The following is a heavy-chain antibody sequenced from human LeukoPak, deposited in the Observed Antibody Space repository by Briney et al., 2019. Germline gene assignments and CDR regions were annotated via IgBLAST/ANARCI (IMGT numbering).Heavy chain of an antibody. CDR3: ARGPYAYTSSATLGSYNWFDP. CDR1: GYSFPNYW. CDR2: IYPGDSHT. Sequence: GESLKISCKGSGYSFPNYWIGWVRQMPGKGLDWMGIIYPGDSHTRYSPSFQDQVTISVDKSISTAYPQWSSLKASDTAMYYCARGPYAYTSSATLGSYNWFDPWGQGSLVTVSS. D-gene: IGHD2-2*02. J-gene: IGHJ5*02. V-gene: IGHV5-51*01.